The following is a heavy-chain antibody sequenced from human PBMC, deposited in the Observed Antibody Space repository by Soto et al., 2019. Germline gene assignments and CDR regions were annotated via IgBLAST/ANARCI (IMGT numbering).Heavy chain of an antibody. CDR1: GYTFINYG. D-gene: IGHD1-20*01. V-gene: IGHV1-18*01. Sequence: GASVKVSCKASGYTFINYGISWVRQAPGQGLEWMGWISAYNGNLNYAPKIQGRVTMTTDASTTTAYMELRSLRSDDTAVYSCVRDGISGAEPFDIWGQGTMVTVSS. CDR2: ISAYNGNL. J-gene: IGHJ3*02. CDR3: VRDGISGAEPFDI.